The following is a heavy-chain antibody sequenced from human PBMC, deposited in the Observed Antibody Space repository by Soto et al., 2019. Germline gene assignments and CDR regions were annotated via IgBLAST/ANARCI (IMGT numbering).Heavy chain of an antibody. CDR2: IVPMFGTA. V-gene: IGHV1-69*01. CDR3: ARNVTYSSSLSQYSGMDV. CDR1: GGTFANFI. D-gene: IGHD6-6*01. Sequence: QVQLVQSGAEVKEPGSSVKVSCKASGGTFANFIMNWVRQTPGQGLEWMGGIVPMFGTATYAEKFKGRVTISATESTSTACMELTSLRSEDTAVYYCARNVTYSSSLSQYSGMDVWCQGTTVTVS. J-gene: IGHJ6*01.